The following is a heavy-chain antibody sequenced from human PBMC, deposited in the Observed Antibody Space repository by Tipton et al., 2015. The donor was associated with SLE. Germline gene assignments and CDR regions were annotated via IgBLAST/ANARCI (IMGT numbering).Heavy chain of an antibody. Sequence: SLRLSCAASGFTFSTYRMNWVRRAPGKGLEWVANIKQDGSDKYYVDSVKGRFTISRDNAKNSLYLQMSSLRAEDTAVYYCAGNFDYWGQGTLVTVSS. J-gene: IGHJ4*02. CDR1: GFTFSTYR. V-gene: IGHV3-7*01. CDR2: IKQDGSDK. CDR3: AGNFDY.